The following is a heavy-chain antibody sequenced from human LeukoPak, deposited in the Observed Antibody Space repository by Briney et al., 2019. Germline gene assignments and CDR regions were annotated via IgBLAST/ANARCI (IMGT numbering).Heavy chain of an antibody. CDR1: GFTFSSFE. J-gene: IGHJ6*03. D-gene: IGHD3-10*01. V-gene: IGHV3-21*01. CDR3: ARSSGTMVRGVIIFHYYYYMDV. CDR2: ISSSSSYI. Sequence: GSLRLSCAASGFTFSSFEMNWVRQAPGKGLEWVSSISSSSSYIYYADSVKGRFTISRDNAKNSLYLQMNSLRAEDTAVYYCARSSGTMVRGVIIFHYYYYMDVWGKGTTVTVSS.